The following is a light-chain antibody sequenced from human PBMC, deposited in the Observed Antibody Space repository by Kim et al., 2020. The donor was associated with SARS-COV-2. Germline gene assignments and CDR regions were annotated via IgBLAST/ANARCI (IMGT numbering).Light chain of an antibody. V-gene: IGLV6-57*02. CDR1: SCRIAGTY. CDR2: EDN. J-gene: IGLJ3*02. CDR3: QSYDSSNPWV. Sequence: KTITISCTGSSCRIAGTYVARYQQRPGSAPPTVIYEDNQRPSGVPDRFSGSIDSSSNAASLTISGLKTEDEADYYCQSYDSSNPWVFGGGTQLTVL.